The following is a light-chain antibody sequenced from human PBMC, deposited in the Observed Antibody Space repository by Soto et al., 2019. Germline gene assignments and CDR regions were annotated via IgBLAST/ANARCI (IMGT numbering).Light chain of an antibody. V-gene: IGLV4-60*03. CDR2: LEGSGSY. CDR1: SGHSSYI. CDR3: ETWDSNIRV. Sequence: QSVLTQSSSASASLGSSVKLTCTLSSGHSSYIIAWHQQQPGKDPRYLMKLEGSGSYNKGSGVPDRFSGSSSGADRYLTMSNLQSEDEADYYCETWDSNIRVFGGGTQLTVL. J-gene: IGLJ2*01.